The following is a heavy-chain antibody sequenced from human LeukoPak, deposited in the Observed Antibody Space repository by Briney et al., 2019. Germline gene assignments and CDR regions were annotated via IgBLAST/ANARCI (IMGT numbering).Heavy chain of an antibody. CDR2: ISSIGSTI. CDR3: AREPSLSSYYYGMDV. D-gene: IGHD6-6*01. CDR1: GFTFSSYE. V-gene: IGHV3-48*03. Sequence: GGSLTLSCAASGFTFSSYEMNWVRQAPGKGLEWVSYISSIGSTIYYADSVKGRFTISRDKAKNSLYLQMNSLRAEDTAVYYCAREPSLSSYYYGMDVWGQGTTVTVSS. J-gene: IGHJ6*02.